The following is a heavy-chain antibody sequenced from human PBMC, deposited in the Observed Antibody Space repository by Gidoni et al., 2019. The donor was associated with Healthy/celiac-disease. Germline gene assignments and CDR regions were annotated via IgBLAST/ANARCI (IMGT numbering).Heavy chain of an antibody. V-gene: IGHV1-46*01. D-gene: IGHD4-17*01. J-gene: IGHJ5*02. CDR2: INPSGGST. CDR3: ARDDRPDKVTTTLPGNWFDP. Sequence: QLQLVQSGAEVQKPGASVKVSCKASEYTFTSYYLPWVRQAPGQGLDGMGIINPSGGSTSYAQKFQGRVTMTRDTSTSIVYMELSSLRSEDTAVYYCARDDRPDKVTTTLPGNWFDPWGQGTLVTVSS. CDR1: EYTFTSYY.